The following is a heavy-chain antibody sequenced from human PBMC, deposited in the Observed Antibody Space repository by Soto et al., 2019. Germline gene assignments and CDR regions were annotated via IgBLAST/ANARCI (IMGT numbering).Heavy chain of an antibody. D-gene: IGHD3-3*01. Sequence: SVKDYWKAYGGTFSSYAISWVRQAPGQGLEWMGGMIPIFGTANYAQKFQGRVTITADKSTSTAYMELSSLRSEDTAVYYCARGGSYDFWSGYYTGGYYYYYGMDVWGQGTTVTVSS. CDR2: MIPIFGTA. J-gene: IGHJ6*02. CDR3: ARGGSYDFWSGYYTGGYYYYYGMDV. V-gene: IGHV1-69*06. CDR1: GGTFSSYA.